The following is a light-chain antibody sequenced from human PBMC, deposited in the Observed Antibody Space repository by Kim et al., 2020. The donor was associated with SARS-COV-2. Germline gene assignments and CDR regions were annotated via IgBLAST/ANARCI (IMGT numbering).Light chain of an antibody. V-gene: IGLV3-9*01. CDR1: IIGSIN. CDR2: RDT. J-gene: IGLJ3*02. CDR3: QVWASSTVV. Sequence: ARGQTERITCGGNIIGSINVPWFQQKPGQAPVLLIYRDTNRPSGIPERFSGSNSGNTATLTISRAQAGDEADYYCQVWASSTVVFGGGTQLTVL.